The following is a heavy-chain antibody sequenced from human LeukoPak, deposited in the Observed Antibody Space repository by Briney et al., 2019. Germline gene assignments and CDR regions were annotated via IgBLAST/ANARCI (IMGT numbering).Heavy chain of an antibody. CDR2: IYYSGST. CDR3: ARDAGLSSSWSNWFDP. D-gene: IGHD6-13*01. Sequence: PSETLSLTCTVSGGPISSYYWSWIRQPPGKGLEWIGYIYYSGSTNYNPSLKSRVTISVDTSKNQFSLKLSSVTAADTAVYYCARDAGLSSSWSNWFDPWGQGTLVTVSS. CDR1: GGPISSYY. V-gene: IGHV4-59*01. J-gene: IGHJ5*02.